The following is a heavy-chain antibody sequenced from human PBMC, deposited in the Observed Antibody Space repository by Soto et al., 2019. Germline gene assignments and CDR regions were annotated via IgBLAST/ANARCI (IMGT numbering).Heavy chain of an antibody. Sequence: GGSLRLSCAASGFTFSSYWMSWVRQAPGKGLEWVANIKQDGSEKYYVDSVKGRFTITRDNAKNSLYLQMNSLRAEDTAVYYCARDLSSSSGWFDPWGQGTLVTVSS. V-gene: IGHV3-7*03. D-gene: IGHD6-6*01. CDR2: IKQDGSEK. J-gene: IGHJ5*02. CDR3: ARDLSSSSGWFDP. CDR1: GFTFSSYW.